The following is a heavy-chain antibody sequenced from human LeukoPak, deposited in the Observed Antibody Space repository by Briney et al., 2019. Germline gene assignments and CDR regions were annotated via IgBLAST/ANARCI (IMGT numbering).Heavy chain of an antibody. J-gene: IGHJ4*02. D-gene: IGHD6-19*01. CDR1: GFDFSSYG. CDR3: AKDTTGSSSGMKGFDY. CDR2: ITWNSGGL. V-gene: IGHV3-9*01. Sequence: GGSLRLSCVASGFDFSSYGLSRVRQSPGKGLEWVSGITWNSGGLGYADSVKGRFTVSRDNAKNSLYVQMNSLRTEDTALYYCAKDTTGSSSGMKGFDYWGQGTLVTVSS.